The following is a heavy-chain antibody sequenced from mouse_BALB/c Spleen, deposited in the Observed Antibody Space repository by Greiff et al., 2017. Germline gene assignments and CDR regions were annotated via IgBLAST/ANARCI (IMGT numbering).Heavy chain of an antibody. D-gene: IGHD1-1*01. CDR2: IDPETGGT. CDR3: TRQLPFDY. V-gene: IGHV1-15*01. J-gene: IGHJ2*01. Sequence: VQLQQSGAELVRPGASVTLSCKASGYTFTDYEMHWVKQTPVHGLEWIGAIDPETGGTAYNQKFKGKATLTADKSSSTAYMELRSLTSEDSAVYYCTRQLPFDYRGQGTTLTVSS. CDR1: GYTFTDYE.